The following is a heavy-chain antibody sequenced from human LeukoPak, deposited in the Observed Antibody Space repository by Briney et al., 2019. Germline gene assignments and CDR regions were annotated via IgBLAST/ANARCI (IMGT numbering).Heavy chain of an antibody. D-gene: IGHD1-26*01. CDR2: ISGSGGST. CDR3: AKDVVGALGYFDY. Sequence: TGGSLRLSCAASGFTFSSYAMSWVRQAPGKGLEWVSAISGSGGSTYYADSVKGRFTISRDNSKNTLYLQMNSLRAEDTAVYYCAKDVVGALGYFDYWGQGTLVTVSS. J-gene: IGHJ4*02. V-gene: IGHV3-23*01. CDR1: GFTFSSYA.